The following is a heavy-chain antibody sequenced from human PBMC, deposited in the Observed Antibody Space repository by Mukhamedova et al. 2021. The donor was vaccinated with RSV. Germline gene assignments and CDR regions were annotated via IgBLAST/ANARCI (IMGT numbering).Heavy chain of an antibody. CDR3: ARYAYGSGTSFGY. Sequence: VANINQDGSKKNYVDSVKGRFTMSRDNAKNSVXLQMNSLRDEDTAVYYCARYAYGSGTSFGYWGQGALVTV. CDR2: INQDGSKK. D-gene: IGHD3-10*01. J-gene: IGHJ4*02. V-gene: IGHV3-7*04.